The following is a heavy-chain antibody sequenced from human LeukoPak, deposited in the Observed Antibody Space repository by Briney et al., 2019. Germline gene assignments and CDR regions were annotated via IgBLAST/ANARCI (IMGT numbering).Heavy chain of an antibody. J-gene: IGHJ4*02. Sequence: GSLRLSCAASGVAFGSYHMHWVRQAPGKGLEYVSGISSNGGSTYYANSVKGRFTISRDNSKNTLYLQMGSLRAEDMAVYYCARCRGFDTRDLHYWGQGTLVTVSS. CDR3: ARCRGFDTRDLHY. CDR2: ISSNGGST. CDR1: GVAFGSYH. V-gene: IGHV3-64*01. D-gene: IGHD3-10*01.